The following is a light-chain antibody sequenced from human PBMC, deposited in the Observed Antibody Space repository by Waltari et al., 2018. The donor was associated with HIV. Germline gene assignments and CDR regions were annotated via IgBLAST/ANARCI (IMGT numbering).Light chain of an antibody. CDR3: QQSYSSPLS. CDR1: QTITTY. J-gene: IGKJ3*01. V-gene: IGKV1-39*01. CDR2: AAS. Sequence: DIQMTQSPSSLSASVGARVTIACRASQTITTYLNWYQQKPGKVPKLLIYAASTLPSGVPSRFSGSGSGTDFTLTISSLQPEDFATYYCQQSYSSPLSFGPGT.